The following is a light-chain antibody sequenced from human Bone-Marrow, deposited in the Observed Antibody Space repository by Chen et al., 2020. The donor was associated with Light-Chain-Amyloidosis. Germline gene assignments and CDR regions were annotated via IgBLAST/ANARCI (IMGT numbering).Light chain of an antibody. V-gene: IGLV2-23*02. CDR3: CSYAGSSTLDWV. J-gene: IGLJ3*02. CDR1: SSDVGSYNL. Sequence: QSALTQPASVSGSPGQSITISCTRTSSDVGSYNLVSWYQQHPGKAPKLMIYEVSKRPSGVSNRFSGSKSGNTASLTISGLQAEDEADYYCCSYAGSSTLDWVFGGGTKLTVL. CDR2: EVS.